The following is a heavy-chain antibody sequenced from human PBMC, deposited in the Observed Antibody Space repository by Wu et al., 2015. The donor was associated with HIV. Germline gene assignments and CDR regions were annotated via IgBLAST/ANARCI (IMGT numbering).Heavy chain of an antibody. Sequence: QVQLVQSGAEVKKPGASVKVSCKASGYTFTSYYMHWVRQAPGQGLEWMGIINPSGGSTSYAQKFQGRVTMTRDTSTSTVYMELSSLRSXDTAVYYCVSWSSSWINPPSPPRGQGTLGHRLL. D-gene: IGHD6-13*01. CDR1: GYTFTSYY. J-gene: IGHJ4*02. CDR3: VSWSSSWINPPSPP. V-gene: IGHV1-46*01. CDR2: INPSGGST.